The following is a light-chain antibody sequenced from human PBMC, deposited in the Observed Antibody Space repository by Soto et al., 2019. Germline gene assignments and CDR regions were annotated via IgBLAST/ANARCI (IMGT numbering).Light chain of an antibody. J-gene: IGLJ2*01. CDR2: DVS. CDR1: SSDVGDYDY. Sequence: QSALTQPASVSGSPGQSINISCTGTSSDVGDYDYVSWYQQHPGKAPKLMIYDVSNRPSGVSNRFSGSKSGNSASLTISGLQAEDEADYYCNSYASSSTLVFGGGTKLTVL. V-gene: IGLV2-14*01. CDR3: NSYASSSTLV.